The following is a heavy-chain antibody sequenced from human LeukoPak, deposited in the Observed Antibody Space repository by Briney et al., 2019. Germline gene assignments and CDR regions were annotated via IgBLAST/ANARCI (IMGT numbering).Heavy chain of an antibody. D-gene: IGHD5-12*01. CDR1: GFTFSSYA. CDR3: ARAAGGSEGWFDP. Sequence: GGSLRLSCAASGFTFSSYAMHWVRQAPGKGLEWVAVISYDGSNKYYADSVKGRFTISRDNSKNTLYLQMNSLRAEDTAVYYCARAAGGSEGWFDPWGQGTLVTVSS. V-gene: IGHV3-30*04. J-gene: IGHJ5*02. CDR2: ISYDGSNK.